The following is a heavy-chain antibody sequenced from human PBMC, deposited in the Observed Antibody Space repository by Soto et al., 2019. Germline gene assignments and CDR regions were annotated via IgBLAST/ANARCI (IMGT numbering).Heavy chain of an antibody. Sequence: LSLTCAVSGGSISSSNWWSWVRQPPGKGLEWIGEIYHSGSTNYNPSLKSRVTISVDKSKNQFSLKLSSVTAADTAVYYCARAPMYYDILTGYSKDYYYYGMDVWGQGTTVTVSS. V-gene: IGHV4-4*02. CDR2: IYHSGST. D-gene: IGHD3-9*01. CDR1: GGSISSSNW. J-gene: IGHJ6*02. CDR3: ARAPMYYDILTGYSKDYYYYGMDV.